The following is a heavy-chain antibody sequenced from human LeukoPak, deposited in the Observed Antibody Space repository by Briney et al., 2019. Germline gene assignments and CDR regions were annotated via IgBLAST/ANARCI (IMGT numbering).Heavy chain of an antibody. D-gene: IGHD6-6*01. V-gene: IGHV1-2*06. J-gene: IGHJ4*02. CDR3: ARAKEQTIAARYFDY. CDR2: INPDSGGT. Sequence: ASVKVSXKASGYTFTDYYIHWVRQAPGQGLEWIGRINPDSGGTNSAQKFQGRVTMTRDTSISTAYIELSSLRSDDTAVYYCARAKEQTIAARYFDYWGQGTLVTVSS. CDR1: GYTFTDYY.